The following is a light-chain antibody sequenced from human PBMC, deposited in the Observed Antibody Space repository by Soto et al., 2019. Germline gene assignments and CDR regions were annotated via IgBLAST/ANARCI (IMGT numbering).Light chain of an antibody. J-gene: IGLJ3*02. V-gene: IGLV1-40*01. CDR3: QSYDSSLSGSWV. Sequence: QSVLTQPPSVSGAPGQRVTISCTGSRSNIGAGYDVHWYQPLPGTAPKLLIYGNTNRPSGVPDRFSGSKSGTSASLAITGLQAEDEADYCCQSYDSSLSGSWVFGGGTQLTVL. CDR1: RSNIGAGYD. CDR2: GNT.